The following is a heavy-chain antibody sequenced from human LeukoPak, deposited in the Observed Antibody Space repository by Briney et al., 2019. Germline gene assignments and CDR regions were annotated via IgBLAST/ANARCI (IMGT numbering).Heavy chain of an antibody. CDR3: AKRGGTESFYYYYYMDV. CDR1: GFTFSSYD. Sequence: PGGSLRLSCAASGFTFSSYDMTWVRQTPGKGLEWVALISRSGGTTYYADSVKGRFTISRDNSKNTLYLQMNSLRAEDTAEYYCAKRGGTESFYYYYYMDVWGQGTTVTVSS. CDR2: ISRSGGTT. V-gene: IGHV3-23*01. J-gene: IGHJ6*03. D-gene: IGHD2-15*01.